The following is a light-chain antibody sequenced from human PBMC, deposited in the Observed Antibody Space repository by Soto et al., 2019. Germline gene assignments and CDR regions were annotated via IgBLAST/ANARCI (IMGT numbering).Light chain of an antibody. Sequence: EIVLTQSPATLSSFPGDRVTLSCRASQYINTRLAWYQHRPGQAPRLLIYQTSLRAAGIPARFSASGSGTDFTLTISDVQPEDFAVYYCQQRSSGITCGQGTRWRI. CDR3: QQRSSGIT. CDR1: QYINTR. V-gene: IGKV3-11*01. CDR2: QTS. J-gene: IGKJ5*01.